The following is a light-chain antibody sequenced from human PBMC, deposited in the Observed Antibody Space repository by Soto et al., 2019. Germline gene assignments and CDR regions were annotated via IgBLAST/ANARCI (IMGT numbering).Light chain of an antibody. CDR2: GAS. CDR1: QSVSDNY. CDR3: QQYAASPRT. V-gene: IGKV3-20*01. Sequence: EIVLTQSPGTLSLSPRERATLSCRASQSVSDNYLAWHQHKPGQAPRLLIYGASSRAPGIPDRFSGSGSGTDFTLTISRLEPEDFAIYYCQQYAASPRTFGQGTQVEVK. J-gene: IGKJ1*01.